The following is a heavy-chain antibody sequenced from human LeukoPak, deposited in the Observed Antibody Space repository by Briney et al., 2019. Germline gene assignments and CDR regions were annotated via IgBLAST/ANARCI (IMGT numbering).Heavy chain of an antibody. CDR3: ARDLKERIGSWAFDY. D-gene: IGHD6-13*01. CDR1: GFTFSSYA. Sequence: GGSLRLSCAASGFTFSSYAMHWVRQAPGKGLEWVAVISYDGSNKYYADSVKGRFTISRDNSKNTLYPQMNSLRAEDTAVYYCARDLKERIGSWAFDYWGQGTLVTVSS. J-gene: IGHJ4*02. CDR2: ISYDGSNK. V-gene: IGHV3-30-3*01.